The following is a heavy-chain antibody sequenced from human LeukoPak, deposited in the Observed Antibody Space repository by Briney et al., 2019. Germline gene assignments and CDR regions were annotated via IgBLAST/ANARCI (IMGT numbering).Heavy chain of an antibody. Sequence: ASVKVSCKASGYTFTGYYMHWVRQAPGQGLEWMGWISAYNGNTNYAQKLQGRVTMTTDTSTSTAYMELRSLRSGDTAVYYCARDSGGYSSSWYVYYYYMDVWGKGTTVTVSS. CDR1: GYTFTGYY. CDR3: ARDSGGYSSSWYVYYYYMDV. J-gene: IGHJ6*03. D-gene: IGHD6-13*01. CDR2: ISAYNGNT. V-gene: IGHV1-18*04.